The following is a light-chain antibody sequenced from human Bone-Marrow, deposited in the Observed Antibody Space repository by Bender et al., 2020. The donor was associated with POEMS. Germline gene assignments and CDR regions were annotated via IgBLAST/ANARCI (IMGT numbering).Light chain of an antibody. J-gene: IGLJ3*02. CDR3: CSYAGSYNWV. Sequence: QSVLTQPPSASGTPGQSVIISCSGTDSNFGGNNVNWYQQLPGTAPKLLMYSNDQRPSGVPDRFSGSRSGTSASLAISGLRSEDEADYYCCSYAGSYNWVFGGGTKLTVL. CDR1: DSNFGGNN. CDR2: SND. V-gene: IGLV1-47*02.